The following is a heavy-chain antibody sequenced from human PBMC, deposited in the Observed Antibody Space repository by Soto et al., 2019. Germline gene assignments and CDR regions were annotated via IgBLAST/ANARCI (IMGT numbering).Heavy chain of an antibody. Sequence: EVQLLESGGGLVQPGGSLRLSCAASGFTFGIYVMAWVRQAPGKGLEWVSTISGSGTSAYYADSVKGRFSFSRDNSKNTVYLQMDSLRAEDTAIYYCAKGHVNGWYGALDYWGQGSLVTVSS. J-gene: IGHJ4*02. CDR2: ISGSGTSA. D-gene: IGHD6-19*01. V-gene: IGHV3-23*01. CDR1: GFTFGIYV. CDR3: AKGHVNGWYGALDY.